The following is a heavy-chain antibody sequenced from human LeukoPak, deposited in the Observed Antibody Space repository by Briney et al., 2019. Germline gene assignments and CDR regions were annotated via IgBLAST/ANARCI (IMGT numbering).Heavy chain of an antibody. J-gene: IGHJ4*02. CDR3: ARPHIAAAGKETYYFDY. CDR1: GYSFTSYW. V-gene: IGHV5-51*01. CDR2: IYPGDSDT. Sequence: PGESLKISCKGSGYSFTSYWIGWVRQMPGKGLEWMGIIYPGDSDTRYSPSFQGQVTISADKPISTAYLQWSSLKASDTAMYYCARPHIAAAGKETYYFDYWGQGTLVTVSS. D-gene: IGHD6-13*01.